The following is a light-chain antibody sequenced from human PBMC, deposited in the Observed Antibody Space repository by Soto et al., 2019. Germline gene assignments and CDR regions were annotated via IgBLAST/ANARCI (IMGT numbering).Light chain of an antibody. V-gene: IGKV3-20*01. CDR1: QSVSSTY. CDR2: GAS. CDR3: QQYDSSLWT. Sequence: EMVLTHSPGTLSLSPGEKATLSCRAIQSVSSTYFAWYQQKPGQAPRLLIYGASRRATGIPDRFSGSGSGTDFTLAINRLEPEHFAVYYCQQYDSSLWTLGQGTKVDIK. J-gene: IGKJ1*01.